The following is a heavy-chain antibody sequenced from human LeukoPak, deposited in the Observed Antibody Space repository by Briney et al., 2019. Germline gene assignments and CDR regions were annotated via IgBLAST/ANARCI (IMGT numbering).Heavy chain of an antibody. V-gene: IGHV3-7*01. CDR1: GFIFSSYD. D-gene: IGHD6-6*01. Sequence: PGGSLRLSCVGSGFIFSSYDMGWVRQAPGKGLEWVANIKQDGSEKYYVDSVKGRFTISRDNAKNSLYLQMNSLRAEDTAVYYCARVVGSSFRYYYYYMDVWGKGTTVTVSS. CDR3: ARVVGSSFRYYYYYMDV. J-gene: IGHJ6*03. CDR2: IKQDGSEK.